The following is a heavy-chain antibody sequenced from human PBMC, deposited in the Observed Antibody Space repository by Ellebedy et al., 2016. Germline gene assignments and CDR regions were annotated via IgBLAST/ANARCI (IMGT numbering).Heavy chain of an antibody. D-gene: IGHD3-3*01. Sequence: SETLSLTCTVSGGSISSYYWSWIRQPPGKGLEWIGYIYYSGSTNYNPSLKSRVTVSVDTSKNQFSLKLSSVTAADTAVYYCARSSSGYVYYGMDVWGQGTTVTVSS. CDR3: ARSSSGYVYYGMDV. V-gene: IGHV4-59*01. J-gene: IGHJ6*02. CDR1: GGSISSYY. CDR2: IYYSGST.